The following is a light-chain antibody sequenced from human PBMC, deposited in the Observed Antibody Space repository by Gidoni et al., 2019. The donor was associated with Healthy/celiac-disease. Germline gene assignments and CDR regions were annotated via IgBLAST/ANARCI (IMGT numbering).Light chain of an antibody. CDR2: GAS. V-gene: IGKV3-20*01. CDR1: QSVSSSY. Sequence: EIVLTQSPGTLSFSPGERATLSCRASQSVSSSYLAWYQQKPGQAPRPLIYGASSRATGIPDRFSGSGSGTDFTLTISRLEPEDFAVYYCQQYGSSPPWTFGQGTKVEIK. CDR3: QQYGSSPPWT. J-gene: IGKJ1*01.